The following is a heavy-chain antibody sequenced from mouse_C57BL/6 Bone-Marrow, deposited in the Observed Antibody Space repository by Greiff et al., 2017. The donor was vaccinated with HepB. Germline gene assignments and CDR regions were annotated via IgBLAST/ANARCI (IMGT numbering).Heavy chain of an antibody. CDR2: ISNGGGST. CDR3: ARHHQYYGSSPWYFDV. Sequence: EVMLVESGGGLVQPGGSLKLSCAASGFTFSDYYMYWVRQTPEKRLEWVAYISNGGGSTYYPDTVKGRFTISRDNAKNTLYLQMSRLKSEDTAMYYCARHHQYYGSSPWYFDVWGTGTTVTVAS. J-gene: IGHJ1*03. D-gene: IGHD1-1*01. CDR1: GFTFSDYY. V-gene: IGHV5-12*01.